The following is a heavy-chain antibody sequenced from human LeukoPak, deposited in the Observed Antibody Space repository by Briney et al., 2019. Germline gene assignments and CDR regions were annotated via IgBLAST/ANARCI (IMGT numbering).Heavy chain of an antibody. CDR2: IDHSGGT. J-gene: IGHJ4*02. CDR3: ARGINGDQYYFDY. Sequence: PLETLSLTCAFSGGSINSSVCSWNWIRQPPGKGLEWIGCIDHSGGTDYNPSLKSRVTISVDRSKSQFSLNLTSVTAEDTAVCFCARGINGDQYYFDYWGQGTLVTVSS. V-gene: IGHV4-30-2*01. CDR1: GGSINSSVCS. D-gene: IGHD4-17*01.